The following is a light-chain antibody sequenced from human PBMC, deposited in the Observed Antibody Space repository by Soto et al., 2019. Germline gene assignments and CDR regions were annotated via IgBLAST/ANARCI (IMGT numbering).Light chain of an antibody. J-gene: IGKJ3*01. V-gene: IGKV3-15*01. Sequence: EIVMTQSPATLSVSPGERATLSCRASQSVSSNLAWYQQKPGQAPRLLIYAASTRATGIPARFSGSGSGTEFTLTISPLQSEDFAVYYFHQYNNWPFTFGPGTKVHLK. CDR2: AAS. CDR3: HQYNNWPFT. CDR1: QSVSSN.